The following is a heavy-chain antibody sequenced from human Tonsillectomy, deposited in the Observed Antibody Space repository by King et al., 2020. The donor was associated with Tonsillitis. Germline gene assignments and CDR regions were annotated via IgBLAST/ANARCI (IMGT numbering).Heavy chain of an antibody. J-gene: IGHJ4*02. CDR1: GYSFTSYG. D-gene: IGHD4-17*01. V-gene: IGHV1-18*01. Sequence: VQLVQSGAEVKKPGASVKVSGKASGYSFTSYGISWVRQAPGQGLEWMGWISAYNGNTNYAQKLQGRVTMPTDTSTSTANMKLRSLRSDDTAVYYCARLDYGDDYFDYWGQGTLLTVSS. CDR3: ARLDYGDDYFDY. CDR2: ISAYNGNT.